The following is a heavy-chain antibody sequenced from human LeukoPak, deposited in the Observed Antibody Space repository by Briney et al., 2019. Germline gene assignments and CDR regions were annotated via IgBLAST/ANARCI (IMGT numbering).Heavy chain of an antibody. V-gene: IGHV3-7*01. CDR3: ARIWQWLDHGNYFDS. D-gene: IGHD6-19*01. CDR2: INQDGSDK. J-gene: IGHJ4*02. Sequence: PGGSLRLSCAASGFTLINYRMSWVRQAPGKGLEWVANINQDGSDKDYLDSVKGRFTISRDNTQNSLSLHMNNVRADDTAVYYCARIWQWLDHGNYFDSWGQGTLVTVSS. CDR1: GFTLINYR.